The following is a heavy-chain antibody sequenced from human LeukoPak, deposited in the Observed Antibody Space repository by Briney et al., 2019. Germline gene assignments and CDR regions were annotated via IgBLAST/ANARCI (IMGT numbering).Heavy chain of an antibody. Sequence: SETLSLTCTVSGGSISSGDYYWSWIRQPPGTGLEWIGYIYYSGSTYYNPSLKSRVTISVDTSKNQFSLKLSSVTAADTAVYYCARVGATSSSWYYFDYWGRGTLVTVSS. CDR1: GGSISSGDYY. CDR3: ARVGATSSSWYYFDY. V-gene: IGHV4-30-4*01. D-gene: IGHD6-13*01. CDR2: IYYSGST. J-gene: IGHJ4*02.